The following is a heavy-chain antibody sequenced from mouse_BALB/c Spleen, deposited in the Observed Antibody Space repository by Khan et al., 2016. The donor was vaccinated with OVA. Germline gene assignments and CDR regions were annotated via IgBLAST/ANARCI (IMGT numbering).Heavy chain of an antibody. CDR2: IYSIGTV. J-gene: IGHJ1*01. CDR1: GLSITSGNYK. Sequence: EVKLEESGPGLVKPSQTVSLTCTVTGLSITSGNYKWGWIRQFPVNNLDWIGTIYSIGTVTYNPSFTNRTTITTDTSKNQFFLEMNSLTAEDTATYYCARDYGSLYWYFDVWGAGTTVTVSS. CDR3: ARDYGSLYWYFDV. D-gene: IGHD1-1*01. V-gene: IGHV3-5*02.